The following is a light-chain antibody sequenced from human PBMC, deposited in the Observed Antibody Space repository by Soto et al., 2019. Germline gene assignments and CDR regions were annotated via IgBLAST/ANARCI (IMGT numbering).Light chain of an antibody. J-gene: IGLJ1*01. V-gene: IGLV1-44*01. CDR2: SND. CDR1: SSNIGSNT. CDR3: AAWDDSLNGYV. Sequence: QSVLTQPPSASGTPGQRVTISCFGSSSNIGSNTVNWYQQLPGAAPKLLIYSNDRRPSGVPDRFSGSKSGSSASLAISGLQSEDEADYYCAAWDDSLNGYVFGTGTKATVL.